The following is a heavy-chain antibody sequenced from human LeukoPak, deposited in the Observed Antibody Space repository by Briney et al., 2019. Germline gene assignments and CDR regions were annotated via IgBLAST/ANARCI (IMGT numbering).Heavy chain of an antibody. Sequence: GGSLRLSCAASGFTFSSFWMSWVRQAPGKGRERVANIKQDGSEKYSVDSVKGRFTISRDNAKNSLYLQMKSLRAENTPVYYCARDSLAMIVSDWGQGTLVTVSS. CDR1: GFTFSSFW. V-gene: IGHV3-7*01. D-gene: IGHD3-22*01. CDR3: ARDSLAMIVSD. J-gene: IGHJ4*02. CDR2: IKQDGSEK.